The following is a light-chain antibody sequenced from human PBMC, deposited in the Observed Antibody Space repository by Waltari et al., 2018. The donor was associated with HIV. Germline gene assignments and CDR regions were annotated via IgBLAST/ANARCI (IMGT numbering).Light chain of an antibody. CDR2: GSV. Sequence: DVQMTQSPSFVSASVGDRVSLTCQASQGVQNNINWYHQKVGKPPRLLIHGSVNMQEAAASRFIGSGSVFDFRLTIADLQPDDVGVYFCLQYDVLPYSFGPGTKV. J-gene: IGKJ2*01. V-gene: IGKV1-33*01. CDR3: LQYDVLPYS. CDR1: QGVQNN.